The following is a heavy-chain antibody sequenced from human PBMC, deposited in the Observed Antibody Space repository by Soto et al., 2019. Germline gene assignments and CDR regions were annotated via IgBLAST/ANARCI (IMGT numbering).Heavy chain of an antibody. D-gene: IGHD3-3*01. J-gene: IGHJ4*02. V-gene: IGHV1-18*01. CDR2: ISAYNGNT. CDR3: ARRLVTIFGVGQQIDY. Sequence: GASVKVSCKASGYTFTSYGISWVRQAPGQGLEWMGWISAYNGNTNYAQKLQGRVTMTTDTSTSTAYMELRSLRSDDTAVYYCARRLVTIFGVGQQIDYWGQGTLVTVSS. CDR1: GYTFTSYG.